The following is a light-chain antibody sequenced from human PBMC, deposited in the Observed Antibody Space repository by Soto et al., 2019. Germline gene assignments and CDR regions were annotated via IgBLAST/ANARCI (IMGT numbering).Light chain of an antibody. CDR2: DAS. CDR1: QGIYYT. V-gene: IGKV1-13*02. Sequence: AIQLTQSPSSLSASVGDRVTITCRASQGIYYTLAWYQQKPGKAPKLLIYDASSLERGVPSRFSGSGSVTDFTLTISSLQPEDSATYYCQQFNSYPLTFGGGTKVEIK. J-gene: IGKJ4*01. CDR3: QQFNSYPLT.